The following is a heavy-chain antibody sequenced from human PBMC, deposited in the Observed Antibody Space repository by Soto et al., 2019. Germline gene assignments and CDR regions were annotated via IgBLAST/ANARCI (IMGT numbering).Heavy chain of an antibody. D-gene: IGHD6-6*01. CDR3: AREVDSSGAFDI. V-gene: IGHV1-2*02. J-gene: IGHJ3*02. Sequence: ASVKVSCKASGYTFTGYYMHWVRQAPGQGLEWMGWINPNSGGTKYAQKFQGRVTMTRDTSISTAYIELSRLRSDDTAVYYCAREVDSSGAFDIWGQGTMVTVSS. CDR2: INPNSGGT. CDR1: GYTFTGYY.